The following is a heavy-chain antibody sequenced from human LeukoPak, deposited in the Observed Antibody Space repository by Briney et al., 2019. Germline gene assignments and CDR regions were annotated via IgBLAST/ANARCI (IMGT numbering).Heavy chain of an antibody. Sequence: SQTLSLTCAISGDSVSSNSSAWNWIRQSPSRGLEWLGRTYYRSKWYNDYAVSVKSRITVNPYTSKNQFSLQLNSVAPEYPAVYYCARDPSFDYWGQGTLVTVSS. CDR1: GDSVSSNSSA. CDR3: ARDPSFDY. J-gene: IGHJ4*02. CDR2: TYYRSKWYN. V-gene: IGHV6-1*01.